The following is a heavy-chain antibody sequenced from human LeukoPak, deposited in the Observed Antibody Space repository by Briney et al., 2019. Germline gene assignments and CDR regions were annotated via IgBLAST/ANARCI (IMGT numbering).Heavy chain of an antibody. Sequence: SVKVSCKASGGTFRSYAIRWVRQAPGQGLEWMGGIIPIFGTANYAQKFQGRVTITADESTSTAYMELSSLRSEDTAVYYCARAPMTTVTASVWWFDPWGQGTLVTVSS. V-gene: IGHV1-69*13. CDR3: ARAPMTTVTASVWWFDP. CDR2: IIPIFGTA. J-gene: IGHJ5*02. CDR1: GGTFRSYA. D-gene: IGHD4-11*01.